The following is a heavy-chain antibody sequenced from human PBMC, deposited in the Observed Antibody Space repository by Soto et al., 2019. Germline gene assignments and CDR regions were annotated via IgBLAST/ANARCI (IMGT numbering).Heavy chain of an antibody. CDR3: ARDMKGITMVRGVTNYYYYGMDV. J-gene: IGHJ6*02. CDR2: IYYSGST. CDR1: GGSVSSSSCY. V-gene: IGHV4-39*07. D-gene: IGHD3-10*01. Sequence: SETLSLTCTVSGGSVSSSSCYWGWIRQPPGKGLEWIGSIYYSGSTNYNPSLKSRVTISVDTSKNQFSLKLSSVTAADTAVYYCARDMKGITMVRGVTNYYYYGMDVWGQGTTVT.